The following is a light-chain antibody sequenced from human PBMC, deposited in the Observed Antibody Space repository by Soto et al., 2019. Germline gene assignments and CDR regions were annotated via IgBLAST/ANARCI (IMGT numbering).Light chain of an antibody. CDR2: GNN. CDR3: QSYDSSLSASV. V-gene: IGLV1-40*01. CDR1: SSNIGAGYN. J-gene: IGLJ1*01. Sequence: QSVLTQPPSVSGAPGQRVTISCTGGSSNIGAGYNVHWYQQLPGTAPKLLIYGNNNRPSGVPDRFSGSKSGISASLAITGLQAEDEADYYCQSYDSSLSASVFGPGTKFTVL.